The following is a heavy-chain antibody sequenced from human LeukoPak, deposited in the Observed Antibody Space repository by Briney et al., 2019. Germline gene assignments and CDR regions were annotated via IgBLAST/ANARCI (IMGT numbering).Heavy chain of an antibody. CDR1: GGSISSGSYY. CDR3: AGYDFWSGLDY. V-gene: IGHV4-61*02. Sequence: PPQTLSLTCTVSGGSISSGSYYWSWIRQPAGKGLEWIGRIYTSGSTNYNPSLKSRVTISVDTSKNQFSLKLSSVTAADTAVYYCAGYDFWSGLDYWGQGTLVTVSS. J-gene: IGHJ4*02. CDR2: IYTSGST. D-gene: IGHD3-3*01.